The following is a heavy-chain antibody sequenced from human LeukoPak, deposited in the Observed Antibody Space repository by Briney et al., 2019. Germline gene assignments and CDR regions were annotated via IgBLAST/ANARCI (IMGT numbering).Heavy chain of an antibody. CDR2: INYNGRST. Sequence: GGSLRLSCAASGFSFDDHGMNWVRQVPGKGLEWVSGINYNGRSTGYTDSVKGRFTISRDNAKKSLYLQMNSLRAEDTAWYYCARVSFCGSASCYWGHLDYWGQGALVTVFS. CDR1: GFSFDDHG. CDR3: ARVSFCGSASCYWGHLDY. J-gene: IGHJ4*02. V-gene: IGHV3-20*04. D-gene: IGHD2-2*01.